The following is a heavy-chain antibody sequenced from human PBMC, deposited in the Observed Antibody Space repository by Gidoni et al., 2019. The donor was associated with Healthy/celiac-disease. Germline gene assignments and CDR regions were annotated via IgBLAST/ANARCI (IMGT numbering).Heavy chain of an antibody. J-gene: IGHJ4*02. CDR1: GGTFRSYA. V-gene: IGHV1-69*04. CDR2: IIPILGIA. CDR3: ASSIAARPQGVRLY. D-gene: IGHD6-6*01. Sequence: QVQLVQSGAEVKKPGSSVKVSCKASGGTFRSYAISWVRQAPGQGLEWMGRIIPILGIANYAQKFQGRVTITADKSTSTAYMELSSLRSEDTAVYYCASSIAARPQGVRLYWGQGTLVTVSS.